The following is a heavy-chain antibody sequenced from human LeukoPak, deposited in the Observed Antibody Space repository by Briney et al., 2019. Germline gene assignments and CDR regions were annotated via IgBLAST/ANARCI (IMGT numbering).Heavy chain of an antibody. CDR3: AREYYDSRGVDP. CDR1: GGSVSNYY. D-gene: IGHD3-22*01. V-gene: IGHV4-59*02. CDR2: MLYSGST. J-gene: IGHJ5*02. Sequence: PSETLSLTCTVSGGSVSNYYWSWIRQSPGKGLEWIGYMLYSGSTNQNPSLRSRVTISVDRSKNQFSLKLSSVTAADTAVYYCAREYYDSRGVDPWGQGTLVTVSS.